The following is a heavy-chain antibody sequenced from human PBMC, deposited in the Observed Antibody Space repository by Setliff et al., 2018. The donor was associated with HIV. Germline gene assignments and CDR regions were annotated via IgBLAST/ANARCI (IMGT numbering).Heavy chain of an antibody. V-gene: IGHV7-4-1*01. Sequence: GASVKVSCKASGYRFIDYYMHWLRQAPGQGLQWLGWINTNTGNPTYAQGFARRFVFSLDTSVRTTYLQIDSLNAEDTAVYYCARYGSDWFFDLWGRGTQVTVPQ. CDR3: ARYGSDWFFDL. CDR2: INTNTGNP. D-gene: IGHD4-17*01. CDR1: GYRFIDYY. J-gene: IGHJ2*01.